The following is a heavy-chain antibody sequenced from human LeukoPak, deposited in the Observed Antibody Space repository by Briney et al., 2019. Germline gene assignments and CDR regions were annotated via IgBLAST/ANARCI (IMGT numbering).Heavy chain of an antibody. CDR3: ARGDDYGDP. CDR1: GGSISSGGYS. J-gene: IGHJ5*02. V-gene: IGHV4-30-2*01. Sequence: SQTLSLTCAVSGGSISSGGYSWSWIRQPPGKALEWIGYIYHSGSTYYNPSLKSRVTISIDRSKSQFSLKLSSVTAADTAVYYCARGDDYGDPWGQGTLVTVSS. D-gene: IGHD4-17*01. CDR2: IYHSGST.